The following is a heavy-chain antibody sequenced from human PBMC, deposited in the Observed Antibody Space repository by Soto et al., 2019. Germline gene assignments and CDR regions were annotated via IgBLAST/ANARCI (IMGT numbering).Heavy chain of an antibody. V-gene: IGHV3-23*01. CDR2: ISGSGGST. CDR1: GFTFSSYA. Sequence: GGSLRLSCAASGFTFSSYAMSWVRQAPGKGLEWVSAISGSGGSTYYADSVKGRFTISRDKSKNTLYLQMNSLRAEYTAVYCCAKEPVDTAIVDYFDYWGHGTLVTVSS. D-gene: IGHD5-18*01. J-gene: IGHJ4*01. CDR3: AKEPVDTAIVDYFDY.